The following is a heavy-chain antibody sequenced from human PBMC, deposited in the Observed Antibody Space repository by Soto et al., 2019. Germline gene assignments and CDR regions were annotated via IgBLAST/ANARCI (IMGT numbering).Heavy chain of an antibody. CDR3: ARRNGPTGGGYGDYGMDV. CDR2: IIPIFGTA. Sequence: QVQLVQSGAEVKKPGSSVKVSCKASGGTFSSYAISWVRQAPGQGLEWMGGIIPIFGTANYAQKFQGRVTLTADESTSTADMELSSLRSEDTAVYYCARRNGPTGGGYGDYGMDVWGQGTTVTVSS. J-gene: IGHJ6*02. V-gene: IGHV1-69*12. CDR1: GGTFSSYA. D-gene: IGHD3-16*01.